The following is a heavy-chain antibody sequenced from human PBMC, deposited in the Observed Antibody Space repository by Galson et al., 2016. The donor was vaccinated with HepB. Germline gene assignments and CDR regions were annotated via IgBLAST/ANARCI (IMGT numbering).Heavy chain of an antibody. CDR3: ARDRNDIGLDS. CDR2: VYHSGST. Sequence: TLSLTCTVSGGSISNGDYYWSWIRQPPGKGLEWIGYVYHSGSTYYNPSLKNRTTISVDTSKNQFSLKLNSVTATDTAIYYGARDRNDIGLDSWGQGTLVTVSS. V-gene: IGHV4-30-4*01. CDR1: GGSISNGDYY. J-gene: IGHJ4*02. D-gene: IGHD3-9*01.